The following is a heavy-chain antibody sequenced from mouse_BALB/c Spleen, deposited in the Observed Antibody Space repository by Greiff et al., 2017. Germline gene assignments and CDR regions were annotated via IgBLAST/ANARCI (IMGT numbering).Heavy chain of an antibody. CDR1: GYTFTSYW. Sequence: QVQLQQPGAELVKPGASVKLSCKASGYTFTSYWMPWVKQRPGQGLEWIGEINPSNGRTNYNEKFKSKATLTVDKSSSTAYMQLSSLTSEDSAVYYCARGPVYDGYAMDYWGQGTSVTVSS. D-gene: IGHD2-3*01. CDR2: INPSNGRT. CDR3: ARGPVYDGYAMDY. J-gene: IGHJ4*01. V-gene: IGHV1S81*02.